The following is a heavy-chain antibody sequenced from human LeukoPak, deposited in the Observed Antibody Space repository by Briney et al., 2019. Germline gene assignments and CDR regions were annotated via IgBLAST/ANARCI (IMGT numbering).Heavy chain of an antibody. J-gene: IGHJ6*02. CDR1: GFTFSSYW. CDR3: ARDPYGSGSYSPYYYYYYGMDV. Sequence: GGSLRLSCGASGFTFSSYWMHWVRQAPGKGLVWVSRINTDGTTTDHADSVKGRFTISRDNAKNSLYLQMNSLRAEDTAVYYCARDPYGSGSYSPYYYYYYGMDVWGQGTTVTVSS. CDR2: INTDGTTT. V-gene: IGHV3-74*01. D-gene: IGHD3-10*01.